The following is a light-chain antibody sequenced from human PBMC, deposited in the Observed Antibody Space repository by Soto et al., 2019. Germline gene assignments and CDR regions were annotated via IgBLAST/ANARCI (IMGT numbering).Light chain of an antibody. CDR2: LDRSGSY. Sequence: QLVLTQSSSASAXLGSSXKLXCILSSGHSTYIIAWHQQQPGKAPRFLMTLDRSGSYNRGSGVPDRFSGSSSGADRYLTISNLQFEDEGDYYCETWYSNTHKVFGGGTQLTVL. J-gene: IGLJ7*01. CDR3: ETWYSNTHKV. V-gene: IGLV4-60*02. CDR1: SGHSTYI.